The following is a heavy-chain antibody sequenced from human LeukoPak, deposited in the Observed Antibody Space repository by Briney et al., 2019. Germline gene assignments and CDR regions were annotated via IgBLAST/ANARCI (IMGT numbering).Heavy chain of an antibody. CDR1: GFTLSSYA. Sequence: PGGSLRLSCAASGFTLSSYATNWVRQAPGKGLEGVSTIVSEGYKAYYADSVKGRFALSRDNSKNTLYLQMNNLRVEDTAVYYCAKDIVFLFGDPWGQGTLVTVSS. CDR3: AKDIVFLFGDP. J-gene: IGHJ5*02. D-gene: IGHD2-15*01. CDR2: IVSEGYKA. V-gene: IGHV3-23*01.